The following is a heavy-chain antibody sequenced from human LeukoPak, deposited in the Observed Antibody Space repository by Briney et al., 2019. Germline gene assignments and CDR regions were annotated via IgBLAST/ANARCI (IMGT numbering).Heavy chain of an antibody. Sequence: GASVKVSCKASGGTFSSYAISWVRQAPGQGLEWVGRIIPILGIANYAQKFRGRVTITADKSTSTAYMELSSLRSEDTAVYYCARGLRGDYYFDYWGQGTLVTVSS. CDR1: GGTFSSYA. V-gene: IGHV1-69*04. D-gene: IGHD4-17*01. CDR3: ARGLRGDYYFDY. CDR2: IIPILGIA. J-gene: IGHJ4*02.